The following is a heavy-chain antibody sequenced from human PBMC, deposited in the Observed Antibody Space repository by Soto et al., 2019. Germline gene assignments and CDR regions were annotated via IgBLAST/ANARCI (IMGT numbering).Heavy chain of an antibody. CDR1: GGSISSSSYY. CDR3: ARYGSGSSVWFDP. Sequence: PSETLSLTCAVSGGSISSSSYYWGWIRQPPGKGLEWIGTINYSGSTYYNPSLNSRVTISVDMSKNHFSLQLSSVTAADTAVYYCARYGSGSSVWFDPWGQGTLVTVSS. J-gene: IGHJ5*02. V-gene: IGHV4-39*02. D-gene: IGHD3-10*01. CDR2: INYSGST.